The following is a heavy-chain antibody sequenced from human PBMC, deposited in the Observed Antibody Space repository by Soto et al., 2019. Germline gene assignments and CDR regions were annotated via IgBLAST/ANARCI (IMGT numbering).Heavy chain of an antibody. D-gene: IGHD2-15*01. V-gene: IGHV3-48*02. CDR2: ISSSSSTI. Sequence: GGSLRLSCAASGFTFSSYSMNWVRQAPGKGLEWVSYISSSSSTIYYADSVKGRFAISRDNAKNSLYLQMNSLRDEDTAVYYCARAAAEGCSGGSCQQVYYYGMDVWGQGTTVTVSS. CDR3: ARAAAEGCSGGSCQQVYYYGMDV. J-gene: IGHJ6*02. CDR1: GFTFSSYS.